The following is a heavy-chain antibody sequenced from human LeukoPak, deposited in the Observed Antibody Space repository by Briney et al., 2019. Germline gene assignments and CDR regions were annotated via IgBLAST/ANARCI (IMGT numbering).Heavy chain of an antibody. Sequence: GGSLRLSCAASGFTFSSYWMHWVRQAPGKGLVWVSRINSDGSSTSYADSVKGRFTISRDNSKNTLYLQMNSLRAEDTAVYYCAKSGRIVPDDAFDIWGQGTMVTVSS. CDR3: AKSGRIVPDDAFDI. J-gene: IGHJ3*02. CDR1: GFTFSSYW. V-gene: IGHV3-74*01. D-gene: IGHD2-2*01. CDR2: INSDGSST.